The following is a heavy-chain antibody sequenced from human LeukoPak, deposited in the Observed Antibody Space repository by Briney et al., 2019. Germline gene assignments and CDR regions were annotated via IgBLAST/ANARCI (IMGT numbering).Heavy chain of an antibody. J-gene: IGHJ6*02. CDR2: ISWNSGSI. Sequence: GRSLRLSCAASGFTFDDYAMHWVRQAPGKGLEWVSGISWNSGSIGYADSVKGRFTISRDNAKNSLYLQMNSLRAEDTALYYCAKVREVVVTAGGMDVWGQGTTVTVSS. D-gene: IGHD2-21*02. CDR1: GFTFDDYA. V-gene: IGHV3-9*01. CDR3: AKVREVVVTAGGMDV.